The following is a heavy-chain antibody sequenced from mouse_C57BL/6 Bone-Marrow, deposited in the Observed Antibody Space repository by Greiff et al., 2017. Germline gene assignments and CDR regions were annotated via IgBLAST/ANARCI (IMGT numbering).Heavy chain of an antibody. CDR2: ISDGGSYT. CDR3: ARDCYWYFDV. CDR1: GFTFSSYA. J-gene: IGHJ1*03. Sequence: EVQLVESGGGLVKPGGSLKLSCAASGFTFSSYAMSWVRQTPVKRLEWVATISDGGSYTYYPDNVKGRFTISIDNAKSNLYLQISHLTSEDSAMYYCARDCYWYFDVRGTGTTVTVSS. V-gene: IGHV5-4*01.